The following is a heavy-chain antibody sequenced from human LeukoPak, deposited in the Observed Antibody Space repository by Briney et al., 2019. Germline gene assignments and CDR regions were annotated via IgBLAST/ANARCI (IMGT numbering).Heavy chain of an antibody. CDR2: IYHSGST. CDR3: ARGGSGSYYHWFDP. V-gene: IGHV4-38-2*02. D-gene: IGHD3-10*01. J-gene: IGHJ5*02. CDR1: GYSISSGYY. Sequence: SETLSLTCTVSGYSISSGYYWGWIRQPPGKGLEWIGSIYHSGSTYYNPSLKSRVTISVDTSKNQFSLKLSSVTAADTAVYYCARGGSGSYYHWFDPWGQGTPVTVSS.